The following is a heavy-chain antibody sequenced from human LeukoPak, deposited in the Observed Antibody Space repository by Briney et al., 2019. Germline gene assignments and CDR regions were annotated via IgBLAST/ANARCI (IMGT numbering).Heavy chain of an antibody. CDR3: ARLLRNYYDSSGYHDAFDI. J-gene: IGHJ3*02. CDR2: IYPGDSDA. CDR1: GYSFTSYW. D-gene: IGHD3-22*01. V-gene: IGHV5-51*01. Sequence: GESLKISCKGSGYSFTSYWIGWVRQMPGKGLEWMGIIYPGDSDARFSPSFQGQVTISADKSISPAYLQWSSLKASDTAMYYCARLLRNYYDSSGYHDAFDIWGQGTMVTVSS.